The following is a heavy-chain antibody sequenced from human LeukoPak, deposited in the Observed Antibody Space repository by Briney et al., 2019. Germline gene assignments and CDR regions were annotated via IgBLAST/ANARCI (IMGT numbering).Heavy chain of an antibody. D-gene: IGHD2-2*02. CDR1: GYTFTSYG. V-gene: IGHV1-18*01. CDR2: ISAYNGNT. J-gene: IGHJ6*02. Sequence: ASVTVSFKASGYTFTSYGISWVRQAPGQGLEWMGWISAYNGNTNYAQKLQGRVTMTTDTSTSTAYMELRSLRSDDTAVYYCARDGAHLFRGCSTSCYKYYYGMDVWGQGTTVTVSS. CDR3: ARDGAHLFRGCSTSCYKYYYGMDV.